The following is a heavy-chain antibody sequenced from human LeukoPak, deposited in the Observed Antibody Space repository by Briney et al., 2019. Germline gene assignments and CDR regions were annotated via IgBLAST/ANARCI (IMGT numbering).Heavy chain of an antibody. D-gene: IGHD3-10*01. Sequence: SETLSLTCTVSGGSINSGSNYWAWIRQPAGKELEWIGHIYVSGRTNYNPSLKSRVTISVDTSKNQFSLNLMSVTAADTAVYYCAREGGGSGSYYNLEYFDYWGQGTLVTVSS. CDR3: AREGGGSGSYYNLEYFDY. J-gene: IGHJ4*02. CDR1: GGSINSGSNY. V-gene: IGHV4-61*09. CDR2: IYVSGRT.